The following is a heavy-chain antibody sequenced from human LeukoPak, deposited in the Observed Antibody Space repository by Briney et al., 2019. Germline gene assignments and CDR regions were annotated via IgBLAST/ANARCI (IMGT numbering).Heavy chain of an antibody. CDR2: IKQDGSEK. CDR3: AKEKPITICDY. J-gene: IGHJ4*02. V-gene: IGHV3-7*03. D-gene: IGHD3-10*01. CDR1: GFTFSSYG. Sequence: GGSLRLSCAASGFTFSSYGMSWVRQAPGKGLEWVANIKQDGSEKYYVDSVKGRFTISRDNSKNTLYLQMNSLRAEDTAVYYCAKEKPITICDYWGQGTLVTVSS.